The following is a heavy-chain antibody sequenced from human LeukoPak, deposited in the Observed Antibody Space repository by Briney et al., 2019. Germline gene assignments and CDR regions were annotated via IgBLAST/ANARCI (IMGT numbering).Heavy chain of an antibody. CDR2: IKQDGSEK. CDR1: GFTFSSYW. J-gene: IGHJ4*02. Sequence: GGSLRLSCAASGFTFSSYWMSWVRQAPGKGLEWVANIKQDGSEKYYVDSVKGRFTISRDNAKNSLYLQMNSLRAEDMAVYYCASHRDSSSWYGVFDYWGQGTLVTVSS. D-gene: IGHD6-13*01. CDR3: ASHRDSSSWYGVFDY. V-gene: IGHV3-7*01.